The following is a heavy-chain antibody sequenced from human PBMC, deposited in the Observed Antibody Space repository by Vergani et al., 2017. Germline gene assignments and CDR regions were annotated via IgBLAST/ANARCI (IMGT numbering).Heavy chain of an antibody. CDR1: EFTFSNYA. CDR2: ISGSGDST. CDR3: AKDRRSTTLIILVVMAY. V-gene: IGHV3-23*01. J-gene: IGHJ1*01. D-gene: IGHD3-22*01. Sequence: EVQLLESGGGLVQPGGSLRLTCAASEFTFSNYAMNWVRQAPGKGLEWVSTISGSGDSTSYADSVKGRFTISSDNSKNTLYLQMNSLRAEDTAVYYCAKDRRSTTLIILVVMAYWGQGTLVTVSS.